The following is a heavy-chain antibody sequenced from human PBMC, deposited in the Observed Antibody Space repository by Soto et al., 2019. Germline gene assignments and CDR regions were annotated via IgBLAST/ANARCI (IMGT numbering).Heavy chain of an antibody. J-gene: IGHJ4*02. V-gene: IGHV4-38-2*01. CDR1: GYSISSGYY. CDR3: ARHKSGTDSSGYSGNY. D-gene: IGHD3-22*01. Sequence: SETLSLTCAVSGYSISSGYYWGWVRQPPGKGLEWIGSIYHSGSTYYNPSLKSRVTISVDTSKNQFSLKLSSVTAADTAVYYCARHKSGTDSSGYSGNYWGQGTLVTVSS. CDR2: IYHSGST.